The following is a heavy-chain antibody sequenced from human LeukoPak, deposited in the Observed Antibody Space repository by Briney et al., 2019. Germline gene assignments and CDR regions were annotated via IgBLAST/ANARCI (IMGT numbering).Heavy chain of an antibody. Sequence: PSETLPLTCAVYGGSFSGYYWSWIRQPPGKGLEWIGEINHSGSTNYNPSLKSRVTISVDTSKNQFSLKLSSVTAADTAVYYCASSHIEPSPDYWGQGTLVTVSS. CDR1: GGSFSGYY. J-gene: IGHJ4*02. V-gene: IGHV4-34*01. CDR2: INHSGST. CDR3: ASSHIEPSPDY.